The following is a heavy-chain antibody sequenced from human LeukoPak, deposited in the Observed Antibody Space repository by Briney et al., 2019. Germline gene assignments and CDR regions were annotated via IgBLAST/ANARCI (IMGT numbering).Heavy chain of an antibody. V-gene: IGHV3-13*01. D-gene: IGHD1-1*01. CDR1: GFTFSDCD. CDR3: ARVAKERVGGVYYFDY. J-gene: IGHJ4*02. Sequence: QPGGSLRPSCAASGFTFSDCDMHWVRQATGKGLEWVSAIGTAGDTYYTGSVKGRFTISRENAKNSLYLQMNSLRAGDTAVYYCARVAKERVGGVYYFDYWGQGTLVTVSS. CDR2: IGTAGDT.